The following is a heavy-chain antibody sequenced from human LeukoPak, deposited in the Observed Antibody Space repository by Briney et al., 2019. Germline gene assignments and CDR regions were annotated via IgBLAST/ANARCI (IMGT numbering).Heavy chain of an antibody. J-gene: IGHJ4*02. CDR1: GFTFSSYD. CDR2: IGTAGDT. V-gene: IGHV3-13*01. Sequence: PGGSLSLSCAASGFTFSSYDMHWVGQATGKGLEWVSAIGTAGDTYYPGSVRGRFTISRENAKNSLYLQMNSLRAGDTAVYYCARGGEQLVSSDPGSFDYWGQGTLVTVSS. D-gene: IGHD6-6*01. CDR3: ARGGEQLVSSDPGSFDY.